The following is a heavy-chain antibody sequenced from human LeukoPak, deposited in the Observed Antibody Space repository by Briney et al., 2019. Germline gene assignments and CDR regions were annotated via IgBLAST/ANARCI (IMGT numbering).Heavy chain of an antibody. D-gene: IGHD7-27*01. V-gene: IGHV3-23*01. J-gene: IGHJ3*02. CDR2: ISPSGDIT. CDR3: VKDRDWGAFDI. Sequence: PGGSLRLSCAGSGFTFRAHGMNWVRHAPGKGLEWVAGISPSGDITYYSYSVMGRFTISRDNPTSTVYLQMNSLRVEDTAEYYCVKDRDWGAFDIWGQVTMVTVSS. CDR1: GFTFRAHG.